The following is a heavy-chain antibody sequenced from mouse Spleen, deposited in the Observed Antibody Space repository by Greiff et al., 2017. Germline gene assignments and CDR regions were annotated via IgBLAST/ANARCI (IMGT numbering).Heavy chain of an antibody. V-gene: IGHV1-55*01. J-gene: IGHJ1*01. CDR3: ARNYGYDERYFDV. CDR2: IYPGSGST. CDR1: GYTFTSYW. D-gene: IGHD2-2*01. Sequence: QVQLQQSGAELVKPGASVKMSCKASGYTFTSYWITWVKQRPGQGLEWIGDIYPGSGSTNYNEKFKSKATLTVDTSSSTAYMQLSSLTSEDSAVYYCARNYGYDERYFDVWGAGTTVTVSS.